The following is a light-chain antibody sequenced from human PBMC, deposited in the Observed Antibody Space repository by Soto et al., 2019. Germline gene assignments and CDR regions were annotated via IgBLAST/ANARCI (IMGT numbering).Light chain of an antibody. V-gene: IGKV3-20*01. J-gene: IGKJ3*01. CDR3: QQYGSSLFT. CDR1: QSVSSKY. CDR2: GTS. Sequence: EIVLTQSPGTLSSSPGERATLSCRASQSVSSKYLAWYQQKPGQAPRVLIYGTSIRASGVPERFSGGGSGTDFTLTITRLEPEDFAVYYCQQYGSSLFTFGPGTKVDFK.